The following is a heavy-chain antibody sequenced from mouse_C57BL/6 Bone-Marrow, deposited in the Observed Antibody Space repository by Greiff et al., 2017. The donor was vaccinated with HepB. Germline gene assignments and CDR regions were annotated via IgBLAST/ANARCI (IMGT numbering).Heavy chain of an antibody. CDR1: GYTFTSYW. V-gene: IGHV1-55*01. Sequence: QVQLQQPGAELVRPGTSVKLSCKASGYTFTSYWITWVKQRPGQGLEWIGDIYPGSGSTNYNEKFKSKATLTVDTSSSTAYMQLSSLTSEDSAVYYCARGTQAWFAYWGQGTLVTVSA. CDR3: ARGTQAWFAY. J-gene: IGHJ3*01. D-gene: IGHD3-3*01. CDR2: IYPGSGST.